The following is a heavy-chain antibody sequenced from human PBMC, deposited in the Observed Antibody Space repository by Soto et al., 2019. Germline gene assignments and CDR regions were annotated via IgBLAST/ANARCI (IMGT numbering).Heavy chain of an antibody. Sequence: SVKVSCKASGGTFSSYAISWVRQAPGQGLEWMGGIIPTFGTANYAQKFQGRVTITADESTSTAYMELSSLRSEDTAVYYCARSCSSTSCYTYYYGMDVWGQGTTVTVSS. CDR3: ARSCSSTSCYTYYYGMDV. V-gene: IGHV1-69*13. D-gene: IGHD2-2*01. CDR2: IIPTFGTA. CDR1: GGTFSSYA. J-gene: IGHJ6*02.